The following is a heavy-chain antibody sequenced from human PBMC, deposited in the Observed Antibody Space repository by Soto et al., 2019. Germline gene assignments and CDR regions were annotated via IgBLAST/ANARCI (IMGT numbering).Heavy chain of an antibody. V-gene: IGHV2-26*01. Sequence: SGPTLVNPTETLTLSCTVSGFSLSTGRMGVSWIRQPPGKALEWLAHIFSDNERSYSTSMQGRLTISKDPSGSQVVLSMTNLDPVDTGTYYCVRMNADSYQFYYAMDVWGQGTTVTVSS. D-gene: IGHD4-17*01. CDR2: IFSDNER. CDR3: VRMNADSYQFYYAMDV. J-gene: IGHJ6*02. CDR1: GFSLSTGRMG.